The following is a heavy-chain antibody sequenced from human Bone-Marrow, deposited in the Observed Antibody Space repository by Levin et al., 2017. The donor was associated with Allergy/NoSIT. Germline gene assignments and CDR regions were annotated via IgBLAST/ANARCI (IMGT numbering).Heavy chain of an antibody. D-gene: IGHD3-22*01. CDR3: ATAGRTSGYADAFEF. Sequence: GGSLRLSCVASTSTFSRYVLHWVRQAPGKGLEWVAVISHDETSEAYAESVKGRFTISKDNSKKMLYLQMNSLREEDTAVYYCATAGRTSGYADAFEFWGQGTMVTVSS. CDR1: TSTFSRYV. J-gene: IGHJ3*01. CDR2: ISHDETSE. V-gene: IGHV3-30*04.